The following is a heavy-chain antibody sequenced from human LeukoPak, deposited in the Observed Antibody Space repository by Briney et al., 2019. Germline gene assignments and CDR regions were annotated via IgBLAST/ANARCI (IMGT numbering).Heavy chain of an antibody. CDR2: IKPDGSDK. CDR3: ATISAQTFDI. V-gene: IGHV3-7*01. Sequence: GGSLRLSCVGSGFTFSSYWVNWVRQSPGKGLEWVANIKPDGSDKYYVDSARGRFTVSRDNAKNSAFPQMNSLRAEDTAIYYCATISAQTFDIWGQGTLVSVSS. CDR1: GFTFSSYW. D-gene: IGHD5-24*01. J-gene: IGHJ3*02.